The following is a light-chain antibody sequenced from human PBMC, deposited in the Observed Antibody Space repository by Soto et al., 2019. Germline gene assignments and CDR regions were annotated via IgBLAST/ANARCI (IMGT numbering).Light chain of an antibody. V-gene: IGKV2-30*02. CDR2: KVS. CDR1: QSLVHSDGITY. CDR3: MQSTQWPPLT. J-gene: IGKJ4*01. Sequence: DVVMTQSPLSLPVTLGQPASISCRSSQSLVHSDGITYLNWFQQRPGQSPRRLIYKVSYRDSGVPERFRGSGSGTDFTLKISRVEAEDVGIYYCMQSTQWPPLTFGGGTKVEIK.